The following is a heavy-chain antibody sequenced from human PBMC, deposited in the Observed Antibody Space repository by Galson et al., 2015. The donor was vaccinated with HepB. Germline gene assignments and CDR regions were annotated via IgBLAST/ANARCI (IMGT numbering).Heavy chain of an antibody. V-gene: IGHV3-23*01. CDR2: VGVSGVDT. D-gene: IGHD3-16*01. CDR1: GFTVSSSS. Sequence: SLRLSCAASGFTVSSSSMSWVRQAPGKGLEWVSGVGVSGVDTYYADTAKGRFTISKDHSKNTLFLQMDSLRAEDTAIYYCANWGWGTGGAHYWGQGSLVTVSS. CDR3: ANWGWGTGGAHY. J-gene: IGHJ4*02.